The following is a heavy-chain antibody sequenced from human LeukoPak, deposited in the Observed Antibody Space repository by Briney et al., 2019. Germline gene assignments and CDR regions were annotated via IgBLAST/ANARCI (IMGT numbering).Heavy chain of an antibody. J-gene: IGHJ4*02. Sequence: ASVKVSCKASGYTFTGYYMHWVRQAPGQGLEWMGWINPNSGGTNYAQKFQGRVTITRDMSTSTAYMEVSSLRSEDTAMYYCAAGFSNRGYIYWGQGTLVTVSS. CDR3: AAGFSNRGYIY. D-gene: IGHD6-13*01. CDR1: GYTFTGYY. V-gene: IGHV1-2*02. CDR2: INPNSGGT.